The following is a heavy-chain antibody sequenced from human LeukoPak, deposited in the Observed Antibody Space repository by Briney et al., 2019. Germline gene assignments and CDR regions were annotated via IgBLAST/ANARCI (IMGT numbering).Heavy chain of an antibody. D-gene: IGHD3-16*01. CDR2: MSLSRPST. J-gene: IGHJ3*01. CDR1: GFTFVTSD. Sequence: PGGSLRLSFEASGFTFVTSDFSWVRQTPERGLQWISSMSLSRPSTYYADSVKGRFTMSKNTAASSVFLQMNSLGVDDTAVYYCARGRLKASRSGAYFDGLVPEAFDLWGRGTQVTVS. V-gene: IGHV3-48*04. CDR3: ARGRLKASRSGAYFDGLVPEAFDL.